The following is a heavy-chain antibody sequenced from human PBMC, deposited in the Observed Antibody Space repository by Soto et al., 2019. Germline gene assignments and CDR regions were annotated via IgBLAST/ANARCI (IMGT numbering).Heavy chain of an antibody. CDR2: ISGSGGST. CDR3: ASTPQTAYSGSSEDY. CDR1: GFTFNSYA. D-gene: IGHD1-26*01. Sequence: EVQLLESGGGLVQPGGSLRLSCAASGFTFNSYAMSWVRQAPGKGLEWVSAISGSGGSTYYADSVKGRFTISRDNSKNTLYLQMNSLRAEDTAVYYCASTPQTAYSGSSEDYWGQGTLVTVSS. V-gene: IGHV3-23*01. J-gene: IGHJ4*02.